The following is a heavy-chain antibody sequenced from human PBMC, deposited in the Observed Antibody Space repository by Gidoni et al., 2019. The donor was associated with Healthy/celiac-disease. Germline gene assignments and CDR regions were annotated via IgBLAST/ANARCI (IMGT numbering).Heavy chain of an antibody. CDR3: ARARWVDYYDSSGYFVDY. Sequence: QVQLVQSGAEVKKPGASVKVSCKASGYTFTSYGISWVRQAPGQGLEWMGWISAYNGNTNYAQKLQGRVTMTTDTSTSTAYMELRSLRSDDTAVYYCARARWVDYYDSSGYFVDYWGQGTLVTVSS. D-gene: IGHD3-22*01. CDR2: ISAYNGNT. J-gene: IGHJ4*02. V-gene: IGHV1-18*01. CDR1: GYTFTSYG.